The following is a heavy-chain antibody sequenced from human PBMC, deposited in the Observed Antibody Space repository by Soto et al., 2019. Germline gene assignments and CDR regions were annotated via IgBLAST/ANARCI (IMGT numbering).Heavy chain of an antibody. V-gene: IGHV3-7*03. J-gene: IGHJ4*02. CDR2: IKQDGSEK. D-gene: IGHD1-1*01. CDR1: GFTFSSYW. Sequence: GGSLRLSCAASGFTFSSYWMSWVRQAPGKGLEWVANIKQDGSEKYYVDSVKGRFTISRDNAKNSLYPQMNSLRAEDMAVYYCGRDAWELVFDSWGQGRLVTVYS. CDR3: GRDAWELVFDS.